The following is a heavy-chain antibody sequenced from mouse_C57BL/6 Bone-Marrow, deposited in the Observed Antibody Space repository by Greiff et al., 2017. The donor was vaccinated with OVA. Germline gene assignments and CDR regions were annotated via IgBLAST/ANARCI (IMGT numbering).Heavy chain of an antibody. CDR2: IDPSDSYT. CDR1: GYTFTSYW. CDR3: GVDDPWFAY. V-gene: IGHV1-50*01. Sequence: QVQLQQPGAELVKPGASVKLSCKASGYTFTSYWMQWVKQRPGQGLEWIGEIDPSDSYTNYNQKFKGKATLTVDTSSSTAYMQLSSLTSEDSAVYYCGVDDPWFAYWGQGTLVTVSA. J-gene: IGHJ3*01.